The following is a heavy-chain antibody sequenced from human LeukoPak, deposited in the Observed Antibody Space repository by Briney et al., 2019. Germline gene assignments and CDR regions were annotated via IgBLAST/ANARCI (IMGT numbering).Heavy chain of an antibody. D-gene: IGHD2-2*01. CDR2: ISSSGSTI. J-gene: IGHJ4*02. CDR3: AGTPGIYQTFDY. Sequence: GGSLRLSCAASGFTFSDYYMSWIRQAPGKGLEWVSYISSSGSTIYYADSVKGRFTISRDNAKNSLYLQMNSLRVEDTAVYYCAGTPGIYQTFDYWGQGTLVTVSS. CDR1: GFTFSDYY. V-gene: IGHV3-11*04.